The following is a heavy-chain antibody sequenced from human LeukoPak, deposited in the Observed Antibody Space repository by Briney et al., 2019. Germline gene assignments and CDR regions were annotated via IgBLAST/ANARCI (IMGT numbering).Heavy chain of an antibody. CDR3: ARVSPNTVTTLQYFDY. CDR1: SGSISSSNW. J-gene: IGHJ4*02. CDR2: IYHSGST. V-gene: IGHV4-4*02. D-gene: IGHD4-17*01. Sequence: PSETLSLTCAVSSGSISSSNWWSWVRQPPGKGLEWIGEIYHSGSTNYNPSLKSRVTISVDKSKNQFSLKLSSVTAADTAVYYCARVSPNTVTTLQYFDYWGQGTLVTVSS.